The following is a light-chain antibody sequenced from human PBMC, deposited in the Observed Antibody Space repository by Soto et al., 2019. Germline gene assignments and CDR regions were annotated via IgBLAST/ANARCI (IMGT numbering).Light chain of an antibody. V-gene: IGKV3-15*01. CDR1: QSIRSN. J-gene: IGKJ4*01. CDR3: QQYDNWPLT. CDR2: GAS. Sequence: EVVMTQSPATLSVSPGEGATLYCRASQSIRSNLAWYQKKPGQSHRLLIYGASTRATAVPARFSGSGSGTEFTLTISSLQSADFAVYYCQQYDNWPLTFGGGTQVEIK.